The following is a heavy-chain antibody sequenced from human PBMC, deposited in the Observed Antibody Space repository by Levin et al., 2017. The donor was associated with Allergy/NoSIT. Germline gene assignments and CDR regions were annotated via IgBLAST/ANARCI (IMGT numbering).Heavy chain of an antibody. V-gene: IGHV1-69*01. D-gene: IGHD1-26*01. CDR2: IIPIFGTA. J-gene: IGHJ4*02. CDR1: GGTFSSYA. CDR3: ARGFGGSPSEPYFDY. Sequence: KISCKASGGTFSSYAISWVRQAPGQGLEWMGGIIPIFGTANYAQKFQGRVTITADESTSTAYMELSSLRSEDTAVYYCARGFGGSPSEPYFDYWGQGTLVTVSS.